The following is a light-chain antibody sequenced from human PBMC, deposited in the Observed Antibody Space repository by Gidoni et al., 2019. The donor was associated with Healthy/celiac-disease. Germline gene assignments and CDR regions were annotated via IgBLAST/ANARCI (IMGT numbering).Light chain of an antibody. CDR2: GAS. J-gene: IGKJ1*01. Sequence: EIVMTQSPATLSVSPGESATLSCRASQSVSNNLAWYQQKPGQAPRLLIYGASTRATGIPARFSGSGSGTEFTLTISSLQSEDFAVYYCQQYNNWPRTFXQXTKVEIK. CDR3: QQYNNWPRT. V-gene: IGKV3-15*01. CDR1: QSVSNN.